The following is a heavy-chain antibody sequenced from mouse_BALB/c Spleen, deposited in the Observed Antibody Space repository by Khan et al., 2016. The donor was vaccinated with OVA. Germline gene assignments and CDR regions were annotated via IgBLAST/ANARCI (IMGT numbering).Heavy chain of an antibody. Sequence: QVQLKQSGPGLVQPSQSLSITCTVTDFSLSTYGIHWVRQSPGKGLEWLGVIWSGGSTDYNAAFISRLSISKDNSKSQVFFKMNSLQTDDTAIYYCTRVYYRYVRYVDVWGAGTTVTVAS. V-gene: IGHV2-4-1*01. CDR3: TRVYYRYVRYVDV. J-gene: IGHJ1*01. CDR1: DFSLSTYG. D-gene: IGHD2-14*01. CDR2: IWSGGST.